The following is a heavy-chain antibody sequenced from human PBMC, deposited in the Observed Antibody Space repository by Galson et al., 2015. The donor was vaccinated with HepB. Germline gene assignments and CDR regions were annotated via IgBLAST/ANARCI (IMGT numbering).Heavy chain of an antibody. CDR2: INPNSGGT. CDR1: GYTFTGYY. V-gene: IGHV1-2*02. Sequence: SVKVSCKASGYTFTGYYMHWVRQAPGQGLEWMGWINPNSGGTKYAQKFQGRVTMTRDTSINTAYMELSSLRSDDTAVYYCARNDYVWGSPGPYFDYWGQGTLVTVSS. D-gene: IGHD3-16*01. J-gene: IGHJ4*02. CDR3: ARNDYVWGSPGPYFDY.